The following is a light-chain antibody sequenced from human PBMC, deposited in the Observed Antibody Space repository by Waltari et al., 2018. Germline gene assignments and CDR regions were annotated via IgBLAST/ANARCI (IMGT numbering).Light chain of an antibody. J-gene: IGKJ4*01. Sequence: EIVLTQSPATLSLSPGETATLSCRASHYISSNYLAWYQQKPGQAPRLLIYDASKRATGIADRFRGSGSGTDFSLTISRLEPEDFAVFYCQQYGNSPVTFGGGTKVEIK. CDR1: HYISSNY. CDR2: DAS. CDR3: QQYGNSPVT. V-gene: IGKV3-20*01.